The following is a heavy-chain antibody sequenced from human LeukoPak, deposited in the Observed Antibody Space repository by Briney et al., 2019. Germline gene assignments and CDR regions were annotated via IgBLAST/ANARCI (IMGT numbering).Heavy chain of an antibody. CDR2: INPNSGGT. CDR1: GYTFTGYY. V-gene: IGHV1-2*02. CDR3: ARDPSEYGSYSYFDY. Sequence: ASVKVSCKASGYTFTGYYMHWVRQAPGQGLEWMGWINPNSGGTNYAQKFQGRVTMTRDTSISTAYMELSRLRSDDTAVYYCARDPSEYGSYSYFDYWGQGTLVTVSS. J-gene: IGHJ4*02. D-gene: IGHD1-26*01.